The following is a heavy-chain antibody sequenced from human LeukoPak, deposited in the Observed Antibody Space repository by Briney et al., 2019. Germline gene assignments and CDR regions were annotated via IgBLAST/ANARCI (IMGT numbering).Heavy chain of an antibody. J-gene: IGHJ4*02. V-gene: IGHV4-59*01. CDR3: ARSSLGTYYFDY. CDR2: IYYSGST. D-gene: IGHD7-27*01. CDR1: GGSISSYY. Sequence: SETLSLTCTVSGGSISSYYWSWIRQPPGKGLEWIGYIYYSGSTNYNPSLKSRVTISVDTSKNQFSLKLSSVTAADTAVYYCARSSLGTYYFDYWGQGTLVTVPS.